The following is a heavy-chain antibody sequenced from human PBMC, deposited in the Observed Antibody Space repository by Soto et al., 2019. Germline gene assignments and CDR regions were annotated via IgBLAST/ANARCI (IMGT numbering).Heavy chain of an antibody. CDR1: GGTFSSYS. CDR2: IIPIFGTA. Sequence: SVKVSCKASGGTFSSYSISWVRQAPGQGLEWMGGIIPIFGTASYAQKFQGRVTITADESTSTAYMELSSLRSEDTAVYYCAYYGSGNYYNVGGYYYFYGMDVWRQGTTVTVSS. J-gene: IGHJ6*02. D-gene: IGHD3-10*01. CDR3: AYYGSGNYYNVGGYYYFYGMDV. V-gene: IGHV1-69*13.